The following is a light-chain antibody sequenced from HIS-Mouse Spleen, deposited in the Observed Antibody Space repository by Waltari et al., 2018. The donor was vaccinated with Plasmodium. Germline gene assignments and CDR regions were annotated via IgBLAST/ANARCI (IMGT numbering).Light chain of an antibody. J-gene: IGKJ3*01. CDR2: GAS. CDR3: QQYNNWSFT. Sequence: EIVMTQSPATLSVSPGERPPPSCRASPTVSSNLAWYQQKPGQAPRLLIYGASTRATGIPARFSGSGSGTEFTLTISSLQSEDFAVYYCQQYNNWSFTFGPGTKVDIK. V-gene: IGKV3-15*01. CDR1: PTVSSN.